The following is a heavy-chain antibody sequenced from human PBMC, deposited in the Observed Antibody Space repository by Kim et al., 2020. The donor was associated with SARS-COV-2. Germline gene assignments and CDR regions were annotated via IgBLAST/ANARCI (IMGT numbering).Heavy chain of an antibody. V-gene: IGHV4-59*01. CDR1: GGSISSYY. J-gene: IGHJ5*02. CDR2: IYYSGST. D-gene: IGHD1-26*01. Sequence: SETLSLTCTVSGGSISSYYWSWIRQPPGKGLEWIGYIYYSGSTNYNPSLKSRVTISVDTSKNQFSLKLSSVTAADTAVYYCARGNWDRVGRPGRNVFDPWGQGTLVTVSS. CDR3: ARGNWDRVGRPGRNVFDP.